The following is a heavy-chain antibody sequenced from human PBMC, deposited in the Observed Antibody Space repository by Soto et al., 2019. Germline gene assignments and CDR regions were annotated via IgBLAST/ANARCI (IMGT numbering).Heavy chain of an antibody. Sequence: GGSLRLSCAASGFTFSSYAMSWVRQAPGKGLEWVSAISGSGGSTYYADSVKGRFTISRDNSKNTLYLQMNSLRAEDTAVYYCAKTPNIYCSGGSCREYYFDYWGQGTLVTVSS. CDR1: GFTFSSYA. V-gene: IGHV3-23*01. J-gene: IGHJ4*02. CDR2: ISGSGGST. CDR3: AKTPNIYCSGGSCREYYFDY. D-gene: IGHD2-15*01.